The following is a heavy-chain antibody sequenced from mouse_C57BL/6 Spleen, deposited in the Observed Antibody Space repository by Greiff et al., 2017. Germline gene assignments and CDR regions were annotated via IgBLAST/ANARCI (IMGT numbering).Heavy chain of an antibody. CDR3: ARYDYINYFFAY. D-gene: IGHD2-5*01. Sequence: EVQLQESGPELVKPGASVKIPCKASGYTFTDYNMDWVKQSHGKSLEWIGDINPNNGGTIYNQKFKGKATLTVDKSSSTAYMELRSLTSEDTAVYYCARYDYINYFFAYWGQGTLVTVSA. V-gene: IGHV1-18*01. CDR1: GYTFTDYN. J-gene: IGHJ3*01. CDR2: INPNNGGT.